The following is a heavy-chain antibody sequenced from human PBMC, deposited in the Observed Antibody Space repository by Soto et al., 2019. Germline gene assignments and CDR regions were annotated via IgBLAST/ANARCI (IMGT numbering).Heavy chain of an antibody. V-gene: IGHV3-33*01. D-gene: IGHD3-10*01. CDR2: IWYDGSNK. J-gene: IGHJ4*02. CDR3: ARGGNPLDENPYPIDY. CDR1: GFTFSSYG. Sequence: QVQLVESGGGVVQPGRSLRLSCAASGFTFSSYGMHWVRQAPGKGLEWVAVIWYDGSNKYYADSVKGRFTISRDNSKNTLYLQMNSLRAEDTAVYYCARGGNPLDENPYPIDYWGQGTLVTVSS.